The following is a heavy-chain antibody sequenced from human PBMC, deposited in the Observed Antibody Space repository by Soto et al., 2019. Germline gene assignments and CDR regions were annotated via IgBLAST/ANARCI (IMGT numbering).Heavy chain of an antibody. CDR2: ISYDGSNK. V-gene: IGHV3-30*18. CDR3: AKERLADIYSSVMDD. D-gene: IGHD2-15*01. CDR1: GFPFSSYG. J-gene: IGHJ6*02. Sequence: GGSLRLSCAASGFPFSSYGMHWVRQAPGKGLEWVAVISYDGSNKYYADSVKGRFTISRDNSKNTLYLQMNSLRAKDTDEYKCAKERLADIYSSVMDDWCQGATVTVS.